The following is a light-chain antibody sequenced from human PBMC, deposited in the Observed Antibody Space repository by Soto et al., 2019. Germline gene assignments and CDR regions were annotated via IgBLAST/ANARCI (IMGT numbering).Light chain of an antibody. CDR3: RQYNTYPWT. CDR1: QGIRND. Sequence: DIQMTQSPSSLSASVGDRVTITCRASQGIRNDLDWFQQKPAKAPERLIYAASSFQSRVPSRFSGSESGTEFTLTISSQQAEDVATYYCRQYNTYPWTFGQGPKVVIK. J-gene: IGKJ1*01. V-gene: IGKV1-17*01. CDR2: AAS.